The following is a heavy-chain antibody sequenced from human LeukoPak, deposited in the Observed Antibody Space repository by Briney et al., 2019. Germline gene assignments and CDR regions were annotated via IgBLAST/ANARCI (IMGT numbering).Heavy chain of an antibody. Sequence: PGGSLRLSCAASGFTFSSYAMSWVRQAPGKGLEWVSAISGSGGSTYYADSVKGRFTISRDNSKNTLYLQMNSLGAEDTAVYYCAGAVEMATINAFDIWGQGTMVTVSS. CDR1: GFTFSSYA. D-gene: IGHD5-12*01. J-gene: IGHJ3*02. CDR2: ISGSGGST. CDR3: AGAVEMATINAFDI. V-gene: IGHV3-23*01.